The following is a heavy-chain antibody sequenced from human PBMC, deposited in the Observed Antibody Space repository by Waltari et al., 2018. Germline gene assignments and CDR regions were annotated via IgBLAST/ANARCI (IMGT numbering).Heavy chain of an antibody. CDR2: IKQDGSEK. CDR1: GFTFSSYW. CDR3: ARDVEWELPHFDY. Sequence: EVQLVESGGGLVQPGGSLILSCAASGFTFSSYWMSWVRQAPGKGLEWVANIKQDGSEKYYVDSVKGRFTISRDNAKNSLYLQMNSLRAEDTAVYYCARDVEWELPHFDYWGQGTLVTVSS. V-gene: IGHV3-7*03. J-gene: IGHJ4*02. D-gene: IGHD1-26*01.